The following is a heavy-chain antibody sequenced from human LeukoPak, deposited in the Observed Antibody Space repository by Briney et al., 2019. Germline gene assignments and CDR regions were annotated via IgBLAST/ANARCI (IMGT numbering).Heavy chain of an antibody. CDR1: GFSLSTGGMG. D-gene: IGHD2-21*02. Sequence: SGPTLVKPPQTLTLTCTFSGFSLSTGGMGGGWIRQPPGKALEWLAFIFWDDSGHYIPSLKNRLTITKHTSKNQVTLTMPNMDPVDTATYYCSHRHNLGVTGPVVTFDSWGQGTLVTVSS. CDR3: SHRHNLGVTGPVVTFDS. J-gene: IGHJ5*01. V-gene: IGHV2-5*02. CDR2: IFWDDSG.